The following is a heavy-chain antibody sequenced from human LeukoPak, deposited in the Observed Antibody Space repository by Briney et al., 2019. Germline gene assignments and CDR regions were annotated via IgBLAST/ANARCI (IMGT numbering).Heavy chain of an antibody. D-gene: IGHD3/OR15-3a*01. Sequence: PSETLSLTCTVSGGPIISSSYYWGWIRQPPGKGLEWIGSIYYSGSTYYNPSLKSRVTISVDTSKNQFSLTLSSVTAADTAVYYCAREPLRDWLLYPFDYWGQGTLVTVSS. CDR2: IYYSGST. V-gene: IGHV4-39*01. CDR1: GGPIISSSYY. CDR3: AREPLRDWLLYPFDY. J-gene: IGHJ4*02.